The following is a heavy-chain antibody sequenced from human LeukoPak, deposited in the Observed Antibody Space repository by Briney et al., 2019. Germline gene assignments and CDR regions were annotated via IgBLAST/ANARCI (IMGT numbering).Heavy chain of an antibody. CDR2: ISAYNGNT. D-gene: IGHD1-26*01. Sequence: ASVTVSFTASGYTFTIYGISWVRQAPGQGLEWMGWISAYNGNTNYAQKLQGRVTMTTDTSTSTAYMELRSLRSDDTAVYYCARAGMGATPDYWGQGTLVTVSS. V-gene: IGHV1-18*01. CDR3: ARAGMGATPDY. CDR1: GYTFTIYG. J-gene: IGHJ4*02.